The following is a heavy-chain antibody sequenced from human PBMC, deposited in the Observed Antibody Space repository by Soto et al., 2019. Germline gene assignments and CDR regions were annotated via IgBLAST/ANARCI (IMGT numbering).Heavy chain of an antibody. J-gene: IGHJ5*02. D-gene: IGHD5-12*01. CDR1: GDSISTYN. Sequence: QGQLQESGPGPVKPSETLSLTCTVSGDSISTYNWGWIRQPPGKGLEWIGCIYYSGVTNYNPSLKSRVTISVDTPKNQLSLKLNSVTAADTAVYYCARVAADIASWLDPWGQGTLVTVSS. CDR2: IYYSGVT. CDR3: ARVAADIASWLDP. V-gene: IGHV4-59*01.